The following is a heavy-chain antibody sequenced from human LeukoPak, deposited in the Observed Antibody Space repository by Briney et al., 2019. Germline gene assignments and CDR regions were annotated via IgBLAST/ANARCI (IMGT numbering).Heavy chain of an antibody. CDR2: ISGSGGST. CDR1: GFTFSSYA. J-gene: IGHJ4*02. CDR3: AKTQKQWLVLT. Sequence: GGSLRLSCAASGFTFSSYAMSWVRQAPGKGLEWVSAISGSGGSTYYADSVKGRFTISRDDSKNTLYLQMNSLRADDTAVYYCAKTQKQWLVLTWGQGTLVTVSS. V-gene: IGHV3-23*01. D-gene: IGHD6-19*01.